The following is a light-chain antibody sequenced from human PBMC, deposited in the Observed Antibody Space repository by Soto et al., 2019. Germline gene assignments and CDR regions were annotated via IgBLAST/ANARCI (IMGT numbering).Light chain of an antibody. CDR2: ASS. J-gene: IGKJ1*01. V-gene: IGKV1-39*01. Sequence: DIQMTQSPSSLSASIGDRVTITCRASQSIGIYLSWYQQKPGKAPNLLIYASSSLQSGVPSRFSGSGSGTDFTLTIDSLQPEDFATYYCQQHYSTTGTFGQGTKVEIK. CDR1: QSIGIY. CDR3: QQHYSTTGT.